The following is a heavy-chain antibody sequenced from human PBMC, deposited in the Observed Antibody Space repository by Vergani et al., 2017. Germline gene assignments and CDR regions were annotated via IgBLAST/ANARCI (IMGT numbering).Heavy chain of an antibody. V-gene: IGHV3-21*01. CDR1: GFTFSSYS. Sequence: EVQLVESGGGLVKPGGSLRLSCAASGFTFSSYSMNWVRQAPGKGLEWVSSISSSSSYIYYADSVKGRFTTSRDNAKNSLYLQMNSLRAEDTAVYYCAVVGATTTYYYYGMDVWGQGTTVTVSS. D-gene: IGHD1-26*01. CDR3: AVVGATTTYYYYGMDV. J-gene: IGHJ6*02. CDR2: ISSSSSYI.